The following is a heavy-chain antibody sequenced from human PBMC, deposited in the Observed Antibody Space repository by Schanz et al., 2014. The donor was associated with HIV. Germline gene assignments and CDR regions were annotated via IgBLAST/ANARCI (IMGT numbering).Heavy chain of an antibody. CDR3: AKDSRLEWLNPYNYYGMDV. CDR2: VDGGGGRA. Sequence: EVQLVESGGGFVQPGGSLRLSCATSGFTLSSFTMNWVRQAPGKGLEWVSVVDGGGGRAYYADSVKGRFTISRDNSKNTLYLQMNSLRAEDTAVYFCAKDSRLEWLNPYNYYGMDVWGQGTTVTVS. J-gene: IGHJ6*02. V-gene: IGHV3-23*04. D-gene: IGHD3-3*01. CDR1: GFTLSSFT.